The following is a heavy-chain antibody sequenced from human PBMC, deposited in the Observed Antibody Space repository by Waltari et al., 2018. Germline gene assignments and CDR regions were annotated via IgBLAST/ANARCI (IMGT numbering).Heavy chain of an antibody. CDR1: GDSISSSNYY. Sequence: PGLVKPSETLSLSCSVSGDSISSSNYYWGWIRQPPGKGLEWIASVYYSGTTYYNPSLKSRVTISADTSRNQFYLRLTSVTATDTAVYYCARSSAGMPRWLGDYWGQGILVTVSS. CDR3: ARSSAGMPRWLGDY. J-gene: IGHJ4*02. CDR2: VYYSGTT. V-gene: IGHV4-39*01. D-gene: IGHD5-12*01.